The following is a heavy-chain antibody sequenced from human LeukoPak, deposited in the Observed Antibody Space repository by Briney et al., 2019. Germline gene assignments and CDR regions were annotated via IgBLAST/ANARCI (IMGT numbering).Heavy chain of an antibody. CDR1: DYTFTVNY. CDR2: INPNSGGR. Sequence: GASVTVTFTSFDYTFTVNYLDWVRQAPGQGLEWMGWINPNSGGRSNAQKFQGRVTVTSDTSMSTAYMEVRRLKSDDTAVYYCARGDSGWSHYFDYWGQGTLVTVSS. CDR3: ARGDSGWSHYFDY. J-gene: IGHJ4*02. V-gene: IGHV1-2*02. D-gene: IGHD6-19*01.